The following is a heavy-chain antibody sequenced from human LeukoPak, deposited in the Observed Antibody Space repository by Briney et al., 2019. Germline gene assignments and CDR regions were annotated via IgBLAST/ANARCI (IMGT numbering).Heavy chain of an antibody. Sequence: ASVKVSCKASGYTFTSYDINWVRQATGQGLEWMGWMNPNSGNTGYPQKFQGRVTMTRNTSISTAYMELSSLRSEDTAVYYCARVLPGQYYFDYWGQGTLVTVSS. CDR1: GYTFTSYD. V-gene: IGHV1-8*01. D-gene: IGHD1-14*01. J-gene: IGHJ4*02. CDR3: ARVLPGQYYFDY. CDR2: MNPNSGNT.